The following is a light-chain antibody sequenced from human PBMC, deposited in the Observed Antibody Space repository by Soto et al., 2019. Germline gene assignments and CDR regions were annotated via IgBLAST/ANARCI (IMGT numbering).Light chain of an antibody. Sequence: DVVMNKTPLSLSVTPGQPASMSCKSSQSLLHRDGKTYLYWYLQKPGQPPQLLIYEVSNRFFGVPDRFSASGSGTDFTLKISRVEAEDVGVYYCMQDVELPFTFGGGTKVDIK. V-gene: IGKV2D-29*01. CDR1: QSLLHRDGKTY. CDR2: EVS. CDR3: MQDVELPFT. J-gene: IGKJ4*01.